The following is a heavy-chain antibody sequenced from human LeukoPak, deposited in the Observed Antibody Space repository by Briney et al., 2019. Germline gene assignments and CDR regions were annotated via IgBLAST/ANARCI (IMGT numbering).Heavy chain of an antibody. Sequence: GGSLRLSCAASGFTFSSYSMNWVRQAPGKGLEWVSSISSSSYIYYADSVKGRFTISRDNAKNSLYLQRNSLRAEDTAVYYCARVSANDLGLYFPDYFDYWGHGTLVTVPS. CDR1: GFTFSSYS. V-gene: IGHV3-21*01. CDR3: ARVSANDLGLYFPDYFDY. D-gene: IGHD2/OR15-2a*01. J-gene: IGHJ4*01. CDR2: ISSSSYI.